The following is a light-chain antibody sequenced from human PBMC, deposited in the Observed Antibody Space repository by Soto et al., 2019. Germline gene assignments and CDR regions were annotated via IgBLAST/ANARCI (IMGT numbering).Light chain of an antibody. J-gene: IGLJ2*01. CDR2: EGS. Sequence: QSVLTQPASVSGSPGQSITLSCTGTSSDVGSYNLVSWYQQPPGAAPKLMIYEGSKRPSGVSNRFSGSKSGNTASLTISGLHAEDEADYYCCSYAGSDTMIFGGGTKLTVL. CDR3: CSYAGSDTMI. CDR1: SSDVGSYNL. V-gene: IGLV2-23*01.